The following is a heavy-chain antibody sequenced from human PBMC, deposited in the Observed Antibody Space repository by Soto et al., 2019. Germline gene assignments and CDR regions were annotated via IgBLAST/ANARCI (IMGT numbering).Heavy chain of an antibody. J-gene: IGHJ6*02. D-gene: IGHD6-13*01. Sequence: GGSLRLSCAASGFTFSSYGMHWVRQAPGKGLEWVAVISSDGSNRYYADSVKGRFTISRDNSNNTLYLQMNSLRAEDTAVYYCVTIAAAGTYYYYGMDVWGQGTTVTVSS. CDR1: GFTFSSYG. CDR2: ISSDGSNR. V-gene: IGHV3-30*03. CDR3: VTIAAAGTYYYYGMDV.